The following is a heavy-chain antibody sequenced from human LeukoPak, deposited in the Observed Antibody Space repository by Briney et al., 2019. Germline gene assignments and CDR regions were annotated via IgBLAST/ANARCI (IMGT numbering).Heavy chain of an antibody. D-gene: IGHD3-22*01. J-gene: IGHJ4*02. V-gene: IGHV4-4*08. CDR3: ARTALSNYYDSSGSGDY. CDR1: GGSFSGYY. Sequence: SETLSLTCAVYGGSFSGYYWSWIRQPPGKGLEWIGRIYTSGSTNYNPSLKSRVTISVDTSKNQFSLKLSSVTAADTAVYYCARTALSNYYDSSGSGDYWGQGTLVTVSS. CDR2: IYTSGST.